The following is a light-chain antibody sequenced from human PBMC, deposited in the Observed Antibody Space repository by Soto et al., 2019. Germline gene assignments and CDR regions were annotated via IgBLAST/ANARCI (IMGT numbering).Light chain of an antibody. J-gene: IGKJ4*01. Sequence: EIVLTQSPVTLSLSPGERATLSCRASQSVTNSLAWYQQKPGQAPRLLVYDASNRATGIPTRFSGSGSGTDFTLTISNXEPEDFAVYYCQQHISWPLTFGGGTKVDIK. CDR1: QSVTNS. V-gene: IGKV3-11*01. CDR2: DAS. CDR3: QQHISWPLT.